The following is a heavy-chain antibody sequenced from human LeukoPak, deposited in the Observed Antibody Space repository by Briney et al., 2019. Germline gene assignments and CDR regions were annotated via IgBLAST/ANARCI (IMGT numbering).Heavy chain of an antibody. Sequence: PSETLSLTCTVSGGSISSSSYYWGWIRQPPGKGLEWIGSIYYSGSTYYNPSLKSRVSISVDTSKNQFSLKLSSVTAADTAVYYCARQYSSSWYNRNPPSYGMDVWGQGTTVTVSS. CDR1: GGSISSSSYY. CDR3: ARQYSSSWYNRNPPSYGMDV. V-gene: IGHV4-39*01. CDR2: IYYSGST. D-gene: IGHD6-13*01. J-gene: IGHJ6*02.